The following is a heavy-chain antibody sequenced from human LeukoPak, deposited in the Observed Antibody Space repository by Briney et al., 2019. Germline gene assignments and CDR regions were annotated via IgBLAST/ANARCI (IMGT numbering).Heavy chain of an antibody. V-gene: IGHV3-21*01. CDR1: GFTFSSYA. CDR2: ISSSSSFI. Sequence: PGRSLRLSCAASGFTFSSYAMHWVRQAPGKGLEWVSSISSSSSFIYYADSVKGRFTISRDNAKNSLYLQMNSLRAEDTAVYYCARDWVDYWGQGTLVTVSS. J-gene: IGHJ4*02. CDR3: ARDWVDY. D-gene: IGHD3-16*01.